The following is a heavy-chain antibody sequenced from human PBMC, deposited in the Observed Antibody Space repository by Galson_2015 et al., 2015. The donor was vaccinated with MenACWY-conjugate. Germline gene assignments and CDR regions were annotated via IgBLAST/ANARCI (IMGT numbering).Heavy chain of an antibody. V-gene: IGHV3-48*03. CDR2: ISKSGSPI. D-gene: IGHD5-18*01. J-gene: IGHJ6*03. CDR3: ARVGTWIHQYFYYMDG. CDR1: GFTFTGYD. Sequence: SLRLSCAASGFTFTGYDFNWVRQAPGTGLEWISYISKSGSPIYYADSVKGRFTISRDNIKESLFLEINSLRAGDTGVYYCARVGTWIHQYFYYMDGWGKGTTVTVSS.